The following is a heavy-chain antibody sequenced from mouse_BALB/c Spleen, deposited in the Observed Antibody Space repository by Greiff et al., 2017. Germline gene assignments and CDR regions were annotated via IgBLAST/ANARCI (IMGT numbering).Heavy chain of an antibody. D-gene: IGHD2-1*01. Sequence: EVQLQQSGAELVRPGALVKLSCKASGFNIKDYYMHWVKQRPEQGLEWIGWIDPENGNTIYDPKFQGKASITADTSSNTAYLQLSSLTSEDTAVYYCARSALYGNYRYFDVWGAGTTVTVSS. V-gene: IGHV14-1*02. CDR1: GFNIKDYY. CDR3: ARSALYGNYRYFDV. CDR2: IDPENGNT. J-gene: IGHJ1*01.